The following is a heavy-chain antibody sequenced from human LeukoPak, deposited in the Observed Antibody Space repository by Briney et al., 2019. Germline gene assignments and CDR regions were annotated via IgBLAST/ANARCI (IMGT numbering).Heavy chain of an antibody. Sequence: SETLSLTCTVPGGFISSYYWSWIRQPPGKRLEWIGYISYSGSTNYNPSLKSRVTISVDTSKKQFSLKLRSVTAADTAVYYCARDGYCSSTSCYDSWFDPWGQGTLVTVS. CDR2: ISYSGST. CDR1: GGFISSYY. V-gene: IGHV4-59*12. CDR3: ARDGYCSSTSCYDSWFDP. D-gene: IGHD2-2*03. J-gene: IGHJ5*02.